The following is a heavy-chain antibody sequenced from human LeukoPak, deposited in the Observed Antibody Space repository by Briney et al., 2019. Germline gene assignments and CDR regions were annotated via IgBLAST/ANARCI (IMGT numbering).Heavy chain of an antibody. Sequence: PGGSLRLSCAASGFTVSSNYMSWVRQAPGKGLEWVSVIYSGGSTYYADSVKGQFTISRDNSKNTLYLQMNSLRAEDTAVYYCARDHRSYYGSGSFPSYGMDVWGKGTTVTVSS. J-gene: IGHJ6*04. D-gene: IGHD3-10*01. CDR2: IYSGGST. V-gene: IGHV3-53*01. CDR3: ARDHRSYYGSGSFPSYGMDV. CDR1: GFTVSSNY.